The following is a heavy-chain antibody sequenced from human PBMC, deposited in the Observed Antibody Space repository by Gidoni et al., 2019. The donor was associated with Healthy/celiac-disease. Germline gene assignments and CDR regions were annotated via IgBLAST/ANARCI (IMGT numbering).Heavy chain of an antibody. Sequence: EVQLLESGGGLVQPGGSLSLSCAASGFTFSRYAMSWVRQAPGKGLEWVSAISGSGGSTYYADSVKGRFTISRDNSKNTLYLQMNSLRAEDTAVYYCAKGRYYDILTGAYYFDYWGQGTLVTVSS. CDR3: AKGRYYDILTGAYYFDY. J-gene: IGHJ4*02. CDR2: ISGSGGST. CDR1: GFTFSRYA. V-gene: IGHV3-23*01. D-gene: IGHD3-9*01.